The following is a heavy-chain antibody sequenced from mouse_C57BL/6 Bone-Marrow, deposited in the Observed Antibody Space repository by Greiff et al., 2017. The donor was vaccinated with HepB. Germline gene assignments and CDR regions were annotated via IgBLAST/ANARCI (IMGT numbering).Heavy chain of an antibody. CDR2: ISSDSTTV. V-gene: IGHV5-17*02. J-gene: IGHJ2*01. CDR3: ARLGVSSYVDD. Sequence: EVKLVESGGGLVQPGGSRKLSCSPSGFTFSSFGMHWVRQVPEKGLEWVAYISSDSTTVYYAVTVKGRFIISRDNPKNTLFLQMTSLRSEDSAMYYCARLGVSSYVDDWGQGTTLTVSS. CDR1: GFTFSSFG.